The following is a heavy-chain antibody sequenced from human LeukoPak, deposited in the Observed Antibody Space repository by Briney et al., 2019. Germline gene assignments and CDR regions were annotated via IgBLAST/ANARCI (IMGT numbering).Heavy chain of an antibody. CDR3: ARDRYCSSTSCCLVD. V-gene: IGHV1-69*06. CDR1: GGTFSSYA. Sequence: SVKVSCKASGGTFSSYAISWVRQAPGQGLEWMGGIIPIFGTANYAQKFQGRVTITADKSTSTAYMELSSLRSEDTAVYYCARDRYCSSTSCCLVDWGQGTLVTVSS. D-gene: IGHD2-2*01. J-gene: IGHJ4*02. CDR2: IIPIFGTA.